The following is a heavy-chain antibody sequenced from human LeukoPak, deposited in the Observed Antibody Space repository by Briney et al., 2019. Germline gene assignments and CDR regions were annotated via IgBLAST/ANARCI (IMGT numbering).Heavy chain of an antibody. J-gene: IGHJ4*02. CDR2: IKSNADGGTP. V-gene: IGHV3-15*01. Sequence: GGSLRLSCAASGFSFMNAWMIWVRQAPGKGLEWVGRIKSNADGGTPDDAAPARGRFTISRDNSKNTLYLQLNSLKTEDTAVYYCTTFYHEYSPYWGRGTLVTVSS. D-gene: IGHD2/OR15-2a*01. CDR1: GFSFMNAW. CDR3: TTFYHEYSPY.